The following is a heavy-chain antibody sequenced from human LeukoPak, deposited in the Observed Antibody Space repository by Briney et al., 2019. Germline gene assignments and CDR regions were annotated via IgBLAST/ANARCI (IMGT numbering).Heavy chain of an antibody. CDR3: ARANFLYCSSTTCLFDY. D-gene: IGHD2-2*01. CDR2: INPNTGGT. CDR1: GYTFTGYY. J-gene: IGHJ4*02. Sequence: ASVKVSCKPSGYTFTGYYMHWVRQAPGQGLEWMGWINPNTGGTNYAQKFQGRVTMTRDTSISTAHMEVSRLRSDDTAVYYCARANFLYCSSTTCLFDYWGQGTLVTVSS. V-gene: IGHV1-2*02.